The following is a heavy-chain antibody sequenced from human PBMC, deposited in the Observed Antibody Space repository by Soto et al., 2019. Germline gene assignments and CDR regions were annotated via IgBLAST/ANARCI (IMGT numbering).Heavy chain of an antibody. D-gene: IGHD3-3*01. CDR2: IYHSGST. CDR3: SRVLYYERRGGRGRKFDP. J-gene: IGHJ5*02. CDR1: SGSISSSNW. Sequence: QVQLQESGPGLVKPSGTLSLTCAVSSGSISSSNWWSWVRQRPGKGLEWIGEIYHSGSTNYKPSLATRVTLSVAKHKNPFSLQLSYVTAPAAAVYYWSRVLYYERRGGRGRKFDPWGQGTLVTVSS. V-gene: IGHV4-4*02.